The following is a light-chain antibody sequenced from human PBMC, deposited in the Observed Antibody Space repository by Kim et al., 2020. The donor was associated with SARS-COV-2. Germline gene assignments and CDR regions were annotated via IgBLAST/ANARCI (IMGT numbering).Light chain of an antibody. J-gene: IGLJ2*01. CDR3: QTWDTGIQI. Sequence: ASVRRTCTLSSRHSSYAIAWHQQQPEKGPRHLLRVTSDGNLIKGGGIPDRFSGSRSGAERYLTISSLQSEDEADYYCQTWDTGIQIFGGGTQLT. CDR2: VTSDGNL. V-gene: IGLV4-69*02. CDR1: SRHSSYA.